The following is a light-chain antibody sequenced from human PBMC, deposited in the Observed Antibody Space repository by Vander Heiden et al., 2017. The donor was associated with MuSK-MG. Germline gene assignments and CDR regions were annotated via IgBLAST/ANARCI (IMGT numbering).Light chain of an antibody. Sequence: QSVVTQEPSLTVSPGGTVTLTCASNTGAVTSADYPNWFQQKPGQAPRARMYGTNSRHSWTPARFSGSLLGGKAALTLSGVQAEDEAEYYCLLYFGDAQGFGGGTKLTVL. V-gene: IGLV7-43*01. CDR2: GTN. J-gene: IGLJ2*01. CDR1: TGAVTSADY. CDR3: LLYFGDAQG.